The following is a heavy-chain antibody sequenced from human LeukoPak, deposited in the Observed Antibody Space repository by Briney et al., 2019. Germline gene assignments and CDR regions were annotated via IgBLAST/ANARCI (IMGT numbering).Heavy chain of an antibody. V-gene: IGHV3-21*01. D-gene: IGHD5-12*01. CDR1: GFTFSTYS. Sequence: GGSLRLSCAASGFTFSTYSMNWVRQAPGKGLEWVSSISTSSNYIYYADSVKGRFTISRDNAKNSLYLQMNRLRAEDTAVYYCARVSVGGYERYSFDPWGQGTLVTVSS. CDR3: ARVSVGGYERYSFDP. J-gene: IGHJ5*02. CDR2: ISTSSNYI.